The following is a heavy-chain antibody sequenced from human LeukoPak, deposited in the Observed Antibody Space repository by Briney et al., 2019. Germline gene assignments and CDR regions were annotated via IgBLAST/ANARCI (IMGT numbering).Heavy chain of an antibody. V-gene: IGHV1-18*01. CDR2: ISAYNGNT. J-gene: IGHJ6*02. Sequence: ASVKVSCKASGYTFTSYGISWVRQAPGQGLEWMGWISAYNGNTNYAQKLQGRVTMTTDTSTSTAYMELRSLRSDDTAVYYCARDGLRFLEWLPSRYYYYYGMDVWGQGTTVTVSS. CDR1: GYTFTSYG. D-gene: IGHD3-3*01. CDR3: ARDGLRFLEWLPSRYYYYYGMDV.